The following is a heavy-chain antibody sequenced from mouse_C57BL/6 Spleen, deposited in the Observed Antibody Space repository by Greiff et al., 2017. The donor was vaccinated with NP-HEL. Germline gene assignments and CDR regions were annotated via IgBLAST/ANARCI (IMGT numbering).Heavy chain of an antibody. Sequence: VQLQQPGAELVMPGASVKLSCKASGYTFTSYWMHWVKQRPGQGLEWIGEIDPSDSYTNYNQKFKGKSTLTVDKSSSTAYMQLSSLTSEDSAVYYCARSGITTGYFEVWGTGTTVTVSS. D-gene: IGHD1-1*01. V-gene: IGHV1-69*01. CDR3: ARSGITTGYFEV. CDR2: IDPSDSYT. J-gene: IGHJ1*03. CDR1: GYTFTSYW.